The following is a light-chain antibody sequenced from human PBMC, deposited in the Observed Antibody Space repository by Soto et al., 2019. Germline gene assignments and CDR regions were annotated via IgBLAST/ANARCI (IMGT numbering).Light chain of an antibody. Sequence: DTMITHSPASLDVPLGGSATINCKSSQIVLSRPNKKTYLAWHPQKPGQPPKLLISWASSRQSGVPDRFSGGGSGTDFTLTFGGLQAEDVAVYYCKQHYSAPLPFAGGTKL. V-gene: IGKV4-1*01. J-gene: IGKJ4*01. CDR2: WAS. CDR3: KQHYSAPLP. CDR1: QIVLSRPNKKTY.